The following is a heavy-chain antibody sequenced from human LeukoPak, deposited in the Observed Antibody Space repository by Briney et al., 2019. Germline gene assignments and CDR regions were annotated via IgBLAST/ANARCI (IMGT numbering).Heavy chain of an antibody. CDR1: GLTFNNYA. J-gene: IGHJ4*02. D-gene: IGHD1-26*01. CDR3: AKARSYSGTYIFDY. CDR2: ISGTGSST. Sequence: SGGSLRLSCAASGLTFNNYAFTWVRQAPGKGLEWVSAISGTGSSTYYADSVKGRFTISRDNSKNTLYLQVNSLRADDTAVYYCAKARSYSGTYIFDYWGQGTLVTVSS. V-gene: IGHV3-23*01.